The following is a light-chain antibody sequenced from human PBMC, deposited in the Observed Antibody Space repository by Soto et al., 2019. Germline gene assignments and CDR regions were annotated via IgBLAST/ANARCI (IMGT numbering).Light chain of an antibody. CDR2: DAF. CDR1: QSVNSN. J-gene: IGKJ1*01. V-gene: IGKV3-15*01. CDR3: QQYNNWPPS. Sequence: EIVLTQSPSTLSVTPGERAPLSCRASQSVNSNLAWYQQKPGQGPRLLIYDAFARATGIPARFSGSGSGTDFTLTISSLQSEDFAVYYCQQYNNWPPSFGQGAKVDIK.